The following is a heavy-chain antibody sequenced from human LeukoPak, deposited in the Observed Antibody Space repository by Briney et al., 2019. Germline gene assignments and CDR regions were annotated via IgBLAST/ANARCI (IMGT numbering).Heavy chain of an antibody. V-gene: IGHV3-48*03. CDR2: ISSSGSTI. J-gene: IGHJ6*03. CDR3: AVVDTAMVRATLYYMDV. Sequence: TGGPLRLSCAASGFTFSSYEMNWVRQAPGKGLEWVSYISSSGSTIYYADSVKGRFTISRDNAKNSLYLQMNSLRAEDTAVYYCAVVDTAMVRATLYYMDVWGKGTTVTVSS. D-gene: IGHD5-18*01. CDR1: GFTFSSYE.